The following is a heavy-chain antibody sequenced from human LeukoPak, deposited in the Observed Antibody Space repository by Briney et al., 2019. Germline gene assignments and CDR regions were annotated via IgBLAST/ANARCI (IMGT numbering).Heavy chain of an antibody. CDR3: ARAFADYGDAFDI. D-gene: IGHD4-17*01. CDR2: IYWNGVST. V-gene: IGHV3-20*04. CDR1: GFTFDDYG. J-gene: IGHJ3*02. Sequence: GGSLRLSCAASGFTFDDYGMSWVRQAPGKGLEWVSGIYWNGVSTGYADSVKGRFTISRDNAKNSLYLQMNSLRAEDTAVYYCARAFADYGDAFDIWGQGTMVTVSS.